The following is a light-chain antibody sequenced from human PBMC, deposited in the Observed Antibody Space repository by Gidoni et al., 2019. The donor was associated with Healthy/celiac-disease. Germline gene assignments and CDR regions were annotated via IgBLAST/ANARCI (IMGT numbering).Light chain of an antibody. Sequence: DIQMTQSPSSLSASVGDRVTITCRASQSISSSLNWYQQKPGKAHKLLIYAASSLQSGVPSRFSGSGSVTDFTLTISSLQPEDFSTYYCQQSYSTWTFGQGTKVEIK. V-gene: IGKV1-39*01. CDR1: QSISSS. J-gene: IGKJ1*01. CDR3: QQSYSTWT. CDR2: AAS.